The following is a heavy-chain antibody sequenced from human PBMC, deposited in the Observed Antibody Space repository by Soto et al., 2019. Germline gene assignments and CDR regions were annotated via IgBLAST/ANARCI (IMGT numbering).Heavy chain of an antibody. Sequence: PSATLSLTCTVSGGSISSYYWSWIRQPPGKGLEWIGYIYYSGSTNYNPSLKSRVTISVDTSKNQFSPKLSSVTAADTAVYYCARGRYYDFWSGYYTGRAYGMDVWGQGTTVTVSS. CDR1: GGSISSYY. V-gene: IGHV4-59*01. CDR2: IYYSGST. J-gene: IGHJ6*02. CDR3: ARGRYYDFWSGYYTGRAYGMDV. D-gene: IGHD3-3*01.